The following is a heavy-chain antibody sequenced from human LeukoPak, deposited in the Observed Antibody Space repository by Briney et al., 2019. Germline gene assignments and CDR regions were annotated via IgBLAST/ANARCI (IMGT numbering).Heavy chain of an antibody. CDR1: GGSISSGGYY. V-gene: IGHV4-31*03. Sequence: SETLSLTCTVSGGSISSGGYYWSWIRQHPGKGLEWIGYVYYSGSTYYNPSLKSRVTISVDTSKNQFSLKLSSVTAADTAVYYCARQELRNVAFDIWGQGTMVTVSS. CDR3: ARQELRNVAFDI. J-gene: IGHJ3*02. D-gene: IGHD1-7*01. CDR2: VYYSGST.